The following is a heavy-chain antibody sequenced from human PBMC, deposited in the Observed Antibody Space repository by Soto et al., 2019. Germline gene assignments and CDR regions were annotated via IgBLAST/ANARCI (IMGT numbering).Heavy chain of an antibody. CDR3: ARDSRSPVHAYFDY. CDR1: GYSISSGYY. Sequence: QVQRQESGPGLVKPSETLSLTCAVSGYSISSGYYWGWIRQPPGKGLEWIGSIYHRGSTYYNPSLKSHVTISVDTSKNHSSLKLSSVTAADTAVYYCARDSRSPVHAYFDYWGQGTLVTVSS. CDR2: IYHRGST. J-gene: IGHJ4*02. V-gene: IGHV4-38-2*02.